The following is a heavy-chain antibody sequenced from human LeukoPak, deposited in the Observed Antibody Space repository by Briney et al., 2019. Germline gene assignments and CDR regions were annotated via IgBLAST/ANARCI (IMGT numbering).Heavy chain of an antibody. CDR1: GFTLSNHD. CDR3: ARDLEEPAMVRGVIGY. V-gene: IGHV3-13*01. Sequence: GGSLRLSCAASGFTLSNHDMHWVRQATGKGLEWVSAIGTAVTADRTYYAASVKGRFTISRDNAKNSLYLQMNSLRAEDTAVYYCARDLEEPAMVRGVIGYWGQGTLVTVSS. J-gene: IGHJ4*02. CDR2: IGTAVTADRT. D-gene: IGHD3-10*01.